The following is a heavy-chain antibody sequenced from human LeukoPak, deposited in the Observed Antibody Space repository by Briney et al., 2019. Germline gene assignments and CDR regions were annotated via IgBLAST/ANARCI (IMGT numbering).Heavy chain of an antibody. CDR2: VFYSGDT. D-gene: IGHD1-26*01. CDR3: ARQPYMLGAYYFDF. V-gene: IGHV4-59*08. Sequence: SETLSLTCSVSGGSMTSHYWSWIRQPPGKRLEWIAYVFYSGDTNYNPSLKSRVTISVDTSKNQFSLKLDSVTAADTAVYFCARQPYMLGAYYFDFWGQGTLVTVSS. CDR1: GGSMTSHY. J-gene: IGHJ4*02.